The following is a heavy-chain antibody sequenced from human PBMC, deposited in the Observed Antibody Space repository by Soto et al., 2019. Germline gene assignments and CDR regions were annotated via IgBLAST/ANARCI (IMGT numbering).Heavy chain of an antibody. CDR3: ARGQGYYYYYYMDV. J-gene: IGHJ6*03. CDR1: GYTFTSYD. V-gene: IGHV1-8*02. CDR2: MNPNSGNT. Sequence: GASVKVSCKASGYTFTSYDINWVRQATGQGLEWMGWMNPNSGNTGYAQKFQGRVTMTRNTSISTAYMELSSLRSEDTAVYYCARGQGYYYYYYMDVWGKGTTVTVSS.